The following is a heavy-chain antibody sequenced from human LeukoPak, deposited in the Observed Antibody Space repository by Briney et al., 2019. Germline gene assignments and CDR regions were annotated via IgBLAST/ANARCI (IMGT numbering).Heavy chain of an antibody. J-gene: IGHJ4*02. Sequence: SQTLSLTCAISGDSVSSNSAAWSWIRLSPSRGLEWLGRTYYRSKWYNDYAVSVRSRITINPDTSKNQFSLQLNSVTPEDTAVYYCASFRSIAGFDSWGQGTLVTVSS. CDR3: ASFRSIAGFDS. CDR1: GDSVSSNSAA. D-gene: IGHD2-21*01. CDR2: TYYRSKWYN. V-gene: IGHV6-1*01.